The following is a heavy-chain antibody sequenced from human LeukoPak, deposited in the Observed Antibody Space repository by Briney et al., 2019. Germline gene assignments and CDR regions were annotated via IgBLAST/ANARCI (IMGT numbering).Heavy chain of an antibody. D-gene: IGHD5-18*01. Sequence: SETPSLTCTVSGGSMTTHHWNWIRQTPGKGLEWIGYVFDSGRTKENPSLKSRVTLSADTSKNQLSLRLSSVTAADTAVYYCTTIKRGNIFGYFDFWGQGILVTVSS. V-gene: IGHV4-59*11. CDR1: GGSMTTHH. CDR3: TTIKRGNIFGYFDF. J-gene: IGHJ4*02. CDR2: VFDSGRT.